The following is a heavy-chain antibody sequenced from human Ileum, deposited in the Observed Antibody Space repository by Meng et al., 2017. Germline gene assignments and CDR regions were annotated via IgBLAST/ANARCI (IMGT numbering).Heavy chain of an antibody. CDR3: ARGTPGRSYSDY. CDR1: DYPFPGYG. CDR2: LGAHDYDP. V-gene: IGHV1-18*01. Sequence: QVYLVQSGAEVKKLGASVPVSCKSSDYPFPGYGVSWVWQAPGEGLEWMAWLGAHDYDPSHAPKFQGRVTVTADRPTATAYMELRSLRSDDTAVYYCARGTPGRSYSDYWGPGTLVTVSS. J-gene: IGHJ4*02. D-gene: IGHD3-10*01.